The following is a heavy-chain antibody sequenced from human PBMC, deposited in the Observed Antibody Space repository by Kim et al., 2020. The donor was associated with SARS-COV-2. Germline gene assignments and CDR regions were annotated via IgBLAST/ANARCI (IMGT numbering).Heavy chain of an antibody. D-gene: IGHD3-3*01. V-gene: IGHV4-34*01. CDR2: INQSGST. CDR3: ARGRVGVIPSPILGLGTFWIYYYMDV. J-gene: IGHJ6*03. CDR1: GESFSDYS. Sequence: SETLSLTCAVFGESFSDYSWTWIRQSPGKGLEWIGEINQSGSTKYNPSLKSRVTISIDTSKNHFSLKVTSVTAADTAIYYCARGRVGVIPSPILGLGTFWIYYYMDVWGKGAAVTVS.